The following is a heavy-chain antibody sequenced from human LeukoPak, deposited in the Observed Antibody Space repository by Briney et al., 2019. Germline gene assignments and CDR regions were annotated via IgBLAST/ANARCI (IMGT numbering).Heavy chain of an antibody. V-gene: IGHV3-66*01. D-gene: IGHD1-7*01. CDR1: GFTVSSNY. CDR2: LYSGGTT. CDR3: ATLTGTTFGSYYFDY. J-gene: IGHJ4*01. Sequence: GGSLRLSCAASGFTVSSNYMTWVRQAPGKGLVWVSVLYSGGTTYYADSVKGRFTISRDNSKNTLYLQMNSLRAEDTAVYYCATLTGTTFGSYYFDYRRQGTLVTVSS.